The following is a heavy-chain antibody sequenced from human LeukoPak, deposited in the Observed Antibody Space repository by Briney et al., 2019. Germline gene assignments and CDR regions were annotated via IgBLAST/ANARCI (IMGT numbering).Heavy chain of an antibody. D-gene: IGHD6-19*01. CDR2: IYYSGST. CDR1: GGSISSYY. Sequence: SETLSLTCTVSGGSISSYYWSWIRQPPGKGLEWIGYIYYSGSTNYNPSLKSRVTISVDTSKNQFSLKLTSVTAADTAVYYCAREQWLAGDAFDIWGQGTMVTVSS. V-gene: IGHV4-59*01. J-gene: IGHJ3*02. CDR3: AREQWLAGDAFDI.